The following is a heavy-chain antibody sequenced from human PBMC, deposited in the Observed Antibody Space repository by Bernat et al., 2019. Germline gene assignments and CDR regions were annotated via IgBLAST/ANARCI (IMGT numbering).Heavy chain of an antibody. Sequence: QLQLQESGPGLVKPSETLSLTCTVSGGSISSYYWSWIRQPPGKGLEWIGYIYYSGSTNYNPSLKSRVTISVDTSKNQFSLKLSSVTAADTAVYYCAREVDYYDSSGYSGNWFDPWGQGTLVTVSS. CDR2: IYYSGST. CDR3: AREVDYYDSSGYSGNWFDP. D-gene: IGHD3-22*01. J-gene: IGHJ5*02. CDR1: GGSISSYY. V-gene: IGHV4-59*01.